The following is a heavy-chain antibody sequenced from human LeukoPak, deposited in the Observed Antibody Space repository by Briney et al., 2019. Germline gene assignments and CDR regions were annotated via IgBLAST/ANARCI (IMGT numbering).Heavy chain of an antibody. CDR3: ARGDCSVSGCHGGNWFDP. Sequence: GASVKVSCKASGYTFTGYYIHWVRQAPGQGLEWMGRINPNSGGTNFAQSFQGRVTMTRDTPSSTAHMDLSRLRSDDTAVYYCARGDCSVSGCHGGNWFDPWGQGTLVTVSS. CDR1: GYTFTGYY. J-gene: IGHJ5*02. D-gene: IGHD2-15*01. V-gene: IGHV1-2*06. CDR2: INPNSGGT.